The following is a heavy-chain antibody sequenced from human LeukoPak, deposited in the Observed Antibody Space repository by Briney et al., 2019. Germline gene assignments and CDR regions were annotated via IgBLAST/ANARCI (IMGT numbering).Heavy chain of an antibody. J-gene: IGHJ4*02. CDR3: AREPPYGSGSSITDY. CDR1: GGSISSGTYY. V-gene: IGHV4-39*07. D-gene: IGHD3-10*01. CDR2: INHSGST. Sequence: PSETLSLTCTVSGGSISSGTYYWSWIRQPPGKGLERIGEINHSGSTNYNPSLKSRVTISVDTSKNQFSLKLSSVTAADTAVYYCAREPPYGSGSSITDYWGQGTLVTVSS.